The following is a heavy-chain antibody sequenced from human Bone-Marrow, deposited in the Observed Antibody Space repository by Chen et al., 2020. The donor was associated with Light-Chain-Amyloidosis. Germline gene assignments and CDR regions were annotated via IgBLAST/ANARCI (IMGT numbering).Heavy chain of an antibody. D-gene: IGHD6-19*01. CDR3: AKDVDRRLGYYYYMDV. J-gene: IGHJ6*03. V-gene: IGHV3-30*02. CDR1: GFTFSSYG. CDR2: IRYDGSNK. Sequence: QVQLVESGGGVVQPGGSRRLSCAASGFTFSSYGRHWVRQAPGKGLEWVAFIRYDGSNKYYADSVKGRFTISRDNSKNTLYLQMNSLRAEDTAVYYCAKDVDRRLGYYYYMDVWGKGTTVTVSS.